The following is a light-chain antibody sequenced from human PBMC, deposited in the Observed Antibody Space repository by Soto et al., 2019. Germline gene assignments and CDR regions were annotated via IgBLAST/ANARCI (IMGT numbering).Light chain of an antibody. CDR3: QQYNSYSWT. Sequence: DIQMTQSPSTLSASVGDRVTITCRASQSIGSWLAWYQQKPGKAPKLLIYKASSLESGVPSRFSGRGSGTEVTLTISSLQPDDFATYYCQQYNSYSWTFGQGTKVEI. CDR2: KAS. J-gene: IGKJ1*01. V-gene: IGKV1-5*03. CDR1: QSIGSW.